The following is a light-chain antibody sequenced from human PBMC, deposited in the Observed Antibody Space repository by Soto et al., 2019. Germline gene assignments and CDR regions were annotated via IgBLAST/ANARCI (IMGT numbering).Light chain of an antibody. CDR3: PKYNRAPFT. V-gene: IGKV1-27*01. CDR1: QGISNY. J-gene: IGKJ3*01. CDR2: AAS. Sequence: DIQMTQSPSSLSASVGDRVTITCRASQGISNYLAWYQQKPGKVHKLLIYAASTLQSGVPSRFSGSGSGTDFPLTISSLQPEDVATYSSPKYNRAPFTFGPGTKVYIK.